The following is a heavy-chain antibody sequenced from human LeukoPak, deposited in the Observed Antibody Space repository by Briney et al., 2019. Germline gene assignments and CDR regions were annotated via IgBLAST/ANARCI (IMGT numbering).Heavy chain of an antibody. D-gene: IGHD4-23*01. CDR2: INHSGST. J-gene: IGHJ3*02. V-gene: IGHV4-34*01. Sequence: SETLSLTCAVYGGSFSGYYWSWIRQPPGKGLEWIGEINHSGSTNYNPSLKSRVTISVDTSKNQFSLKLSSVTAADTAVYYCARSLQGNPTYDAFDIWSQGTMVTVSS. CDR1: GGSFSGYY. CDR3: ARSLQGNPTYDAFDI.